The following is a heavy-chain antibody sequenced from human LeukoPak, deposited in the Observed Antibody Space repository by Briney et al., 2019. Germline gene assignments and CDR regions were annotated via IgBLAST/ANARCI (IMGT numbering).Heavy chain of an antibody. CDR1: GGTFSSCA. J-gene: IGHJ6*03. V-gene: IGHV1-69*06. CDR3: ARGFYGSGSYYQTSYYYYYYMDV. Sequence: GASVKVSCKASGGTFSSCAISWVRQAPGQGLEWMGGIIPIFGTANYAQKFQGRVTITADKSTSTAYMELSSLRSEDTAVYYCARGFYGSGSYYQTSYYYYYYMDVWGKGTTVTVSS. D-gene: IGHD3-10*01. CDR2: IIPIFGTA.